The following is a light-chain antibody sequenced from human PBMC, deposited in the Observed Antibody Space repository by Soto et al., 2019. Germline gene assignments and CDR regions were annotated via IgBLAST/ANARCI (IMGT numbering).Light chain of an antibody. CDR3: SSYTGDYTLM. V-gene: IGLV2-23*01. CDR2: ETT. J-gene: IGLJ3*02. CDR1: SSDVGPYNL. Sequence: QSVLTQPASVSVSPGQSITISCTGTSSDVGPYNLVSWYQHHPGKVPQLIIYETTKRPSGVSNRFSGSKSGNTASLTISGLQAEDEAHYHCSSYTGDYTLMFAGGTKVTVL.